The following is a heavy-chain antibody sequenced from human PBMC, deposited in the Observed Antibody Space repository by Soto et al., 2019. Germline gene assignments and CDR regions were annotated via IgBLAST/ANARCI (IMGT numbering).Heavy chain of an antibody. CDR1: GFTFSSYS. D-gene: IGHD3-10*01. Sequence: EVQLVESGGGLVQPGGSLRLSCAASGFTFSSYSMNWVRQVPGKGLEWVAYISSSSSTIYYADSVKGLFTISRDNAKNALSLQLNSLRAEDTAVYYCVRSMAITMVRGPNNFDYWGQGTLFTVSS. CDR2: ISSSSSTI. V-gene: IGHV3-48*01. CDR3: VRSMAITMVRGPNNFDY. J-gene: IGHJ4*02.